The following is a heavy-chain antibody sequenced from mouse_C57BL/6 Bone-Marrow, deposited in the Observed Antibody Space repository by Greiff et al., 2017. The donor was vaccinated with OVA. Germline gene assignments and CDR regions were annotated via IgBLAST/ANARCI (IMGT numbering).Heavy chain of an antibody. J-gene: IGHJ2*01. Sequence: EVKLMESGAELVRPGASVKLSCTASGFNIKDDYMHWVKQRPEQGLEWIGWIDPENGDTEYASKFQGKATITADTSSNTAYLQLSSLTSEDTAVYYCTTWITTVVARNYWGQGTTLTVSS. V-gene: IGHV14-4*01. CDR1: GFNIKDDY. CDR2: IDPENGDT. CDR3: TTWITTVVARNY. D-gene: IGHD1-1*01.